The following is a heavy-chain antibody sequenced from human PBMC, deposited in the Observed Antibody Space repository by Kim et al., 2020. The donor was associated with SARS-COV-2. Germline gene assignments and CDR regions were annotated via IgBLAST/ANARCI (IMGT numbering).Heavy chain of an antibody. J-gene: IGHJ3*02. D-gene: IGHD2-21*02. V-gene: IGHV1-24*01. Sequence: ASVKVSCKVSGYTLTELSMHWVRQAPGKGLEWMGGFDPEDGETIYAQKFQGRVTMTEDTSTDTAYMELSSLRSEDTAVYYCATVCGGDCLDAFDIWGQGTMVTVSS. CDR1: GYTLTELS. CDR2: FDPEDGET. CDR3: ATVCGGDCLDAFDI.